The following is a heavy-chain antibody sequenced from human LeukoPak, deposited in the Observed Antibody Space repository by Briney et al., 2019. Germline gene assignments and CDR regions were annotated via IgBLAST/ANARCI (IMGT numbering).Heavy chain of an antibody. D-gene: IGHD3-3*01. CDR2: INAGNGNT. V-gene: IGHV1-3*01. CDR1: GYTFTIYA. J-gene: IGHJ6*02. Sequence: ASVTVSCTASGYTFTIYAMHWVRQAPGQRLEWMGWINAGNGNTKYSQKFQGRVTITRDTSASTAYMELSSLRSEDTAVYYCARDNYDFWSGYYRTYGMGVWGQGTTVTVSS. CDR3: ARDNYDFWSGYYRTYGMGV.